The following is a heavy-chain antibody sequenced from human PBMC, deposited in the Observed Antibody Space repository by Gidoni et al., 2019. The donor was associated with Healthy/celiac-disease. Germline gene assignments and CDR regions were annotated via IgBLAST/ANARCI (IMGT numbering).Heavy chain of an antibody. CDR1: GFTFGDSA. V-gene: IGHV3-49*04. Sequence: EVQLVESGGGLVQPGRSLRLSCPASGFTFGDSAMSWVRQAPGKGLEWVGFIRSKAYGGTTEYAASVKGRFTISRDDSKSIAYLQMNSLKTEDTAVYYCTREGSSSGWYFEGGWGQGTLVTVSS. CDR2: IRSKAYGGTT. CDR3: TREGSSSGWYFEGG. D-gene: IGHD6-19*01. J-gene: IGHJ4*02.